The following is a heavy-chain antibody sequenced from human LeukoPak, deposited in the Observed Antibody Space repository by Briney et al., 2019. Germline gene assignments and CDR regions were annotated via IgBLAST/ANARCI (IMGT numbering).Heavy chain of an antibody. J-gene: IGHJ6*02. Sequence: ASVKVSCKASGYTFTDDGISWVRQAPGQGLEWMGWISPYNGDTKYADKVLGRVTMSTDISTTTAYMELRGLRSDDTAVYYCARIQVNWYGEVTPLSPPNYGMDVWGQGTTVIVSS. V-gene: IGHV1-18*01. D-gene: IGHD3-10*01. CDR3: ARIQVNWYGEVTPLSPPNYGMDV. CDR1: GYTFTDDG. CDR2: ISPYNGDT.